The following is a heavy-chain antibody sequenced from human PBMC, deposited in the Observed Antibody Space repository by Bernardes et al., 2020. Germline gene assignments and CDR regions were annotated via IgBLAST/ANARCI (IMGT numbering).Heavy chain of an antibody. J-gene: IGHJ6*04. Sequence: ASVKVSCKASGYTFTGYYMHWVRQAPGQGLEWMGRINPNSGGTNYAQKFQGRVTMTRDTSISTAYMELSRLRSDDTAVYYCARDITIFSLDYYYYGMDVWGKGTTVTVSS. CDR3: ARDITIFSLDYYYYGMDV. CDR2: INPNSGGT. CDR1: GYTFTGYY. D-gene: IGHD3-3*01. V-gene: IGHV1-2*06.